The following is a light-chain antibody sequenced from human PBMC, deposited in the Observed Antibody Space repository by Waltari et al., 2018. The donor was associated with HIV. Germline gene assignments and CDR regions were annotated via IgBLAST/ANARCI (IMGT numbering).Light chain of an antibody. J-gene: IGKJ1*01. CDR2: LGT. V-gene: IGKV2-28*01. CDR1: QSLLHSNGNNY. Sequence: EIVLTQSPLSLPVTPGAPASISCRSNQSLLHSNGNNYLDWYLQKPGQSPQCLIYLGTVRASGVPDRFSGSESGTEFTLKISRVEAEDGGVYFCMQPLEIPWTFGQGTKLEIK. CDR3: MQPLEIPWT.